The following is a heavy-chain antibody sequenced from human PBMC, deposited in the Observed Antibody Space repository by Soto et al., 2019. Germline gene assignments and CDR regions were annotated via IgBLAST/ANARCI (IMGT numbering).Heavy chain of an antibody. J-gene: IGHJ3*02. Sequence: ASVKVSCKAPGYTFTTYDINWVRQATGQGLEWMAWMNPNSGNTGYAQKFQGRVTMTRNTSISTAYMELSSLRSEDTAVYYCARSSGSGWSDDAFDIWGQGTMVTVSS. CDR1: GYTFTTYD. V-gene: IGHV1-8*01. CDR2: MNPNSGNT. CDR3: ARSSGSGWSDDAFDI. D-gene: IGHD6-19*01.